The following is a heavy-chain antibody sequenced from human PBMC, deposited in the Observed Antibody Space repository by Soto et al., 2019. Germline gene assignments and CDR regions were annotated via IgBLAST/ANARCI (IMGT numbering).Heavy chain of an antibody. Sequence: QVQLVQSGAEVKKPGASVKVSCKASGYTFTSYDINWVRQATGQGLEWMGWMNPNSGNTGYAQKFQGRVTMTRNTSISTAYMELSSLRSEDTVVYYCARGRGSSGWYGQDWYFDLWGRGTLVTVSS. CDR2: MNPNSGNT. D-gene: IGHD6-19*01. CDR3: ARGRGSSGWYGQDWYFDL. J-gene: IGHJ2*01. V-gene: IGHV1-8*01. CDR1: GYTFTSYD.